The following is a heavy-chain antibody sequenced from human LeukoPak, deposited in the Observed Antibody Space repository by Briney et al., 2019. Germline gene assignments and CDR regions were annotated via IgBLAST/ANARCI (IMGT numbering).Heavy chain of an antibody. CDR3: ARELKVGNTGYYFDS. V-gene: IGHV4-59*01. D-gene: IGHD2/OR15-2a*01. CDR2: IYYSGST. J-gene: IGHJ4*02. Sequence: PSETLSLTCDVSSGSINNYYWSWIRQPPGKGLEWIGYIYYSGSTDYNPSLKSRVTLVLDTSKNQFSLRLSSVTAADTAVYYCARELKVGNTGYYFDSWGQGTLVTVSS. CDR1: SGSINNYY.